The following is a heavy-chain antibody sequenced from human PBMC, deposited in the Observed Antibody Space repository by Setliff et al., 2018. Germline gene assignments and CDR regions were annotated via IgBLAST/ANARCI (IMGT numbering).Heavy chain of an antibody. CDR3: AKGGNITRETYYYYGMDV. CDR2: ISAYNGDT. D-gene: IGHD1-20*01. CDR1: GFTFRNYA. V-gene: IGHV1-18*01. Sequence: ASVKVSCKASGFTFRNYAISWVRQAPGQGLEWMGWISAYNGDTTYTQNLQGRVTLTTDTSTTTAYMELRSLRSDDTAVYYCAKGGNITRETYYYYGMDVWGQGTTVTVSS. J-gene: IGHJ6*02.